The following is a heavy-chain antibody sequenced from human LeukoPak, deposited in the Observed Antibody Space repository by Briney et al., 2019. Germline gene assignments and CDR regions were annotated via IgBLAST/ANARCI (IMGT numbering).Heavy chain of an antibody. CDR2: IIPIFGTA. CDR1: GGTFSSYA. D-gene: IGHD5-24*01. CDR3: ARGRLQGHLGGFDY. J-gene: IGHJ4*02. V-gene: IGHV1-69*05. Sequence: ASVKVSCKASGGTFSSYAISWVRQAPGQGLEWMGRIIPIFGTANYAQKFQDRVTITTDESTSTAYMELSSLRSEDTAVYYCARGRLQGHLGGFDYWGQGTLVTVSS.